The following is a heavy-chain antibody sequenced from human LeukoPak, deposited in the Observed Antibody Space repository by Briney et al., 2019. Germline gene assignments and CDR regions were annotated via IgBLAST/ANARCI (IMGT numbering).Heavy chain of an antibody. CDR2: ISWKSGSI. CDR3: AKVPQYCSGGSCYSRDAFDI. CDR1: GFTFDDYA. Sequence: GGSLRLSCAASGFTFDDYAMHWVRQAPGKGLEWVSGISWKSGSIGYADSVKGRFTISRDNAKNSLYLQMNSLRAEDTALYYCAKVPQYCSGGSCYSRDAFDIWGQGTMVTVSS. V-gene: IGHV3-9*01. D-gene: IGHD2-15*01. J-gene: IGHJ3*02.